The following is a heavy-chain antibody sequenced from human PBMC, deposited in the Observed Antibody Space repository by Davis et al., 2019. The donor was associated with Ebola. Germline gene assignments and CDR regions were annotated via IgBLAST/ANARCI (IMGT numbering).Heavy chain of an antibody. Sequence: SVKVSCKASGGTFTSYAISWVRQAPGQGLEWMGGIIPLFGTANYAQKYQDRVTITADESTSTSYMELNSLRSDDTAVYYGARGGGGDRSGFKSWFDPWGQGTLVTVSS. D-gene: IGHD3-22*01. J-gene: IGHJ5*02. V-gene: IGHV1-69*13. CDR3: ARGGGGDRSGFKSWFDP. CDR2: IIPLFGTA. CDR1: GGTFTSYA.